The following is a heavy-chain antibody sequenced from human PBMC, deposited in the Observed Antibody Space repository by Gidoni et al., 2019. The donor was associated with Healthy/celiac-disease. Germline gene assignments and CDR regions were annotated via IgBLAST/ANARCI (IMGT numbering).Heavy chain of an antibody. CDR1: GFSFSSYS. Sequence: EVQLVESGGGLVQPGGSLRLSCAASGFSFSSYSMNWVRQAPGKGLERVSYISSSSSTIYYADSVKGRFTISRDNAKNSRYLQMNSLRDEDTAVYYCARVRYGGRPWFDYWGQGTLVTVSS. CDR2: ISSSSSTI. CDR3: ARVRYGGRPWFDY. D-gene: IGHD4-17*01. J-gene: IGHJ4*02. V-gene: IGHV3-48*02.